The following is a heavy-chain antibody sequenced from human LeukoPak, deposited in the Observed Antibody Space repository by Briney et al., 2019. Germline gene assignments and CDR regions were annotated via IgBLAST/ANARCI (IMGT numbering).Heavy chain of an antibody. V-gene: IGHV4-39*01. CDR2: IYYSGST. CDR1: GGSISSSSYY. CDR3: ARHLPLHYSSSLGYFQH. J-gene: IGHJ1*01. Sequence: PSETLSLTXTVSGGSISSSSYYWGWIRQPPGKGLEWIGSIYYSGSTYYNPSLKSRVTISVDTSKNQFSLKLSSVTAADTAVYYCARHLPLHYSSSLGYFQHWGQGTLVTVSS. D-gene: IGHD6-13*01.